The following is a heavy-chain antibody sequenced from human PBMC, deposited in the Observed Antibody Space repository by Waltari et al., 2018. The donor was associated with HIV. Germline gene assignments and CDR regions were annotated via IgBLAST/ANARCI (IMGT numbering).Heavy chain of an antibody. CDR1: GYTFTSYA. D-gene: IGHD3-3*01. Sequence: QVQLVQSGAEVKKPGASVKVSCKASGYTFTSYAMHWVRQAPGQRLEWMGWINAGNGNTKYSQKFQGRVTITRDTSASTAYMELSSLRSEDTAVYYCARAFWSGYYYVDYWGQGTLVTVSS. J-gene: IGHJ4*02. CDR2: INAGNGNT. CDR3: ARAFWSGYYYVDY. V-gene: IGHV1-3*01.